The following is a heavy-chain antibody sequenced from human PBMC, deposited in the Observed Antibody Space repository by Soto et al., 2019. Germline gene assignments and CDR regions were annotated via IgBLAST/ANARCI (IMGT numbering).Heavy chain of an antibody. D-gene: IGHD2-15*01. V-gene: IGHV3-23*01. CDR2: ISGSGGST. J-gene: IGHJ4*02. Sequence: GGSLRLSCEASAFTFSSYAMSWVRQAPGKGLEWVSAISGSGGSTYYADSVKGRFTISRDNSKNTLYLQMNSLRAEDTAVYYCAKDILGVAVFGYWGQGTLVTVSS. CDR3: AKDILGVAVFGY. CDR1: AFTFSSYA.